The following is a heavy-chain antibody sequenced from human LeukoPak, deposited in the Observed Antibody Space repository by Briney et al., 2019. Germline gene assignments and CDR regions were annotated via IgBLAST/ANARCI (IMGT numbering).Heavy chain of an antibody. D-gene: IGHD3-22*01. Sequence: GASVKVSCKASGGTFSSYAISWVRQAPGQGLEWMGGIIPIFGTANYAQKFQGRVTITTDESTSTAYMELSSLRSEDTAVYYCARELLAVGDSSGYPFDYWGQGTLVTVSS. CDR2: IIPIFGTA. CDR3: ARELLAVGDSSGYPFDY. J-gene: IGHJ4*02. CDR1: GGTFSSYA. V-gene: IGHV1-69*05.